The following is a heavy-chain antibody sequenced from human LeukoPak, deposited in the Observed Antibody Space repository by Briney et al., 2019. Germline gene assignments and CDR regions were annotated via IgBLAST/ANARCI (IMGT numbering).Heavy chain of an antibody. CDR1: GFTFSSYS. J-gene: IGHJ6*02. Sequence: GGSLRLSCAASGFTFSSYSMNWVRQAPGKGLEWVSSFSSSSSYIYYADSVKGRFTISRDNAKNSLYLQMNSLRAEDTAVYYCARDPPSTQYYYYYGMDVWGQGTTVTVSS. CDR3: ARDPPSTQYYYYYGMDV. CDR2: FSSSSSYI. V-gene: IGHV3-21*01.